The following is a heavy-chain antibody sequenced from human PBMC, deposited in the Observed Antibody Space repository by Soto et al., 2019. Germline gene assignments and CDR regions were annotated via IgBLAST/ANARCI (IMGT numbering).Heavy chain of an antibody. Sequence: SVKVSCKASGGAFSSYAISWVRQAPGQGLEWMGGIIPIFGTANYAQKFQGRVTITADESTSTAYMELSSLRSEDTAVYYCARDAGRDGYNLFDYWGQGTLVTVSS. D-gene: IGHD5-12*01. CDR3: ARDAGRDGYNLFDY. CDR2: IIPIFGTA. V-gene: IGHV1-69*13. J-gene: IGHJ4*02. CDR1: GGAFSSYA.